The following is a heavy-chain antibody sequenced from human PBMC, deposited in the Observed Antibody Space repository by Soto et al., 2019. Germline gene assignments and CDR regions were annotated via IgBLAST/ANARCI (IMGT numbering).Heavy chain of an antibody. J-gene: IGHJ6*02. D-gene: IGHD2-2*01. CDR3: AIYIPGVRYYGMDV. CDR1: GFTFSSYA. Sequence: EVQLLESGGGLVQPGGSLRLSCAASGFTFSSYAMKWVRQAPGKGLEWVSLIGESGTPTYYADSVKGRFTISRDNSGNTLFLEMYSLRAEYPAVYYCAIYIPGVRYYGMDVWGQGTTVTVSS. CDR2: IGESGTPT. V-gene: IGHV3-23*01.